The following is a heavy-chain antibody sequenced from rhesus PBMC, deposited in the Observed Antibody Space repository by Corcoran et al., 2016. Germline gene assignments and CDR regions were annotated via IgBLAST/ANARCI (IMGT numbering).Heavy chain of an antibody. D-gene: IGHD1-1*01. Sequence: QVQLQESGPELVKPSETLSLTCAVSGGSLSSTTWWRWIRQPPGKGLEWIGYISGSSGTTYYNPSLKSRVTISKDTSKNQFSLKLSSVTAADTAVYYCAKGRSWNYLLFDYWGQGVLVTVSS. CDR1: GGSLSSTTW. CDR2: ISGSSGTT. J-gene: IGHJ4*01. V-gene: IGHV4-65*01. CDR3: AKGRSWNYLLFDY.